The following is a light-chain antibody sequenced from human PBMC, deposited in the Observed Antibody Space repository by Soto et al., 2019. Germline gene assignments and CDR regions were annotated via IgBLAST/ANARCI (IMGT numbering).Light chain of an antibody. J-gene: IGLJ1*01. CDR2: EVS. Sequence: QSALTQPPSASGSPGQSGTISCTGTSSDVGGYNYVSWYQQHPGKAPKLMIYEVSKRPSGFPDRFSGSKSGNTASLTVSGLQAEDEADYYCSSYAGSDTPFVFGTGTKLTVL. CDR3: SSYAGSDTPFV. V-gene: IGLV2-8*01. CDR1: SSDVGGYNY.